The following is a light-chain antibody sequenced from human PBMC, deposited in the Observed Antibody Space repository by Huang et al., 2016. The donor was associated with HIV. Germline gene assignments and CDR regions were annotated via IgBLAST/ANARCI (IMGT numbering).Light chain of an antibody. CDR3: KQYNNWPRT. Sequence: EIVMTQSPATLSVSPGERATLSCRASQSVSSNLSWYQQKPGQAPRLLIYAASTRATGLPARFSGSGSGTEFTLTISSLQSEDFAVYYCKQYNNWPRTFGQGTKVEIK. V-gene: IGKV3-15*01. J-gene: IGKJ1*01. CDR2: AAS. CDR1: QSVSSN.